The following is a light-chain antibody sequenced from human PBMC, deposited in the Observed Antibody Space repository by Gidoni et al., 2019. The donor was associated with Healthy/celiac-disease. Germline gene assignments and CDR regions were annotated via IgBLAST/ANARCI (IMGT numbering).Light chain of an antibody. V-gene: IGKV1-27*01. CDR3: QRTAPPPGA. CDR1: PGISSY. Sequence: DIQFTQSTSSLSASVGDRVTITFRVSPGISSYLHWYRQKGGKVTKLLIYSASNLQSGVPSRCSGSGSGTDFTLTISSLQPEDVANYYGQRTAPPPGAFGPGTKVEIK. CDR2: SAS. J-gene: IGKJ2*01.